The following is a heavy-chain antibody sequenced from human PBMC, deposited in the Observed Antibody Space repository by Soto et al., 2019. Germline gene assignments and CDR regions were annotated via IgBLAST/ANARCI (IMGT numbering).Heavy chain of an antibody. CDR2: IIPIFGTA. Sequence: ASVKVSCKASGGTFSSYAISWVRQAPGQGLEWMGGIIPIFGTANYAQKFQGRVTITADKSTSTAYMELSSLRSEDTAVYYCAGGTGLYYYYGMDVWGQGTTVTVSS. CDR3: AGGTGLYYYYGMDV. D-gene: IGHD1-1*01. CDR1: GGTFSSYA. J-gene: IGHJ6*02. V-gene: IGHV1-69*06.